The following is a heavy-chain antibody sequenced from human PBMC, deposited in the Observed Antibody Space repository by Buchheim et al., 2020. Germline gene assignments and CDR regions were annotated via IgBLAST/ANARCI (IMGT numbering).Heavy chain of an antibody. D-gene: IGHD3-22*01. V-gene: IGHV4-59*01. CDR3: AATYYYDSSGPGY. CDR1: GGSISSYY. Sequence: QLQLQESGPGLVKPSETLSLTCTVSGGSISSYYWSWIRQPPGKGLEWIGYIYYSGSTNYNPSLKSRVTISVDTSKNQFSLKLSSVTAADTAVYYCAATYYYDSSGPGYWGQGTL. J-gene: IGHJ4*02. CDR2: IYYSGST.